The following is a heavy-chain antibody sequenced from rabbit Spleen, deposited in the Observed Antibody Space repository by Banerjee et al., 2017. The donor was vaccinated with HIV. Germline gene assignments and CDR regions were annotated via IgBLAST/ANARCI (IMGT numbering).Heavy chain of an antibody. Sequence: QSLEESGGDLVKPGASLTLTCTASGIDLSRYYYMCWFRQAPGKGPEWIACIYVSSGNTWYASWVNGRFTISKTSSTTVDLKMTSLTAADTATYFCARDLVAVIGWNFSLWGPGTLVTVS. CDR1: GIDLSRYYY. J-gene: IGHJ4*01. CDR3: ARDLVAVIGWNFSL. D-gene: IGHD1-1*01. V-gene: IGHV1S40*01. CDR2: IYVSSGNT.